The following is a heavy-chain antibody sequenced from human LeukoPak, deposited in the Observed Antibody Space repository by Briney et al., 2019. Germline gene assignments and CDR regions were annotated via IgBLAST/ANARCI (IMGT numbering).Heavy chain of an antibody. J-gene: IGHJ4*02. D-gene: IGHD2-2*01. CDR2: ISYDGSNK. V-gene: IGHV3-30*04. CDR1: GFTFNNYA. CDR3: ARGGCSSTSCLDY. Sequence: GGSLRLSCAASGFTFNNYAMHWVRQAPGKGLEWVAVISYDGSNKNYADSVKGRFTIFRDNAKNTLYLQMNSLRAEDTAVYYCARGGCSSTSCLDYWGQGTLVTVSS.